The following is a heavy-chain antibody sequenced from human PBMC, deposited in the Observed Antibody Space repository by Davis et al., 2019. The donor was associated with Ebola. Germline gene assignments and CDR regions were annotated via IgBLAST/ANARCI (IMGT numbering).Heavy chain of an antibody. J-gene: IGHJ6*02. CDR3: ARDRASRVLLVPGMDV. CDR1: GFTFSSYS. D-gene: IGHD2-21*01. Sequence: GESLKISCAASGFTFSSYSMNWARQAPGKGLEWVSSISSSSSYIYYADSVKGRFTISRDNAKNSLYLQMNSLRAEDTAVYYCARDRASRVLLVPGMDVWGQGTTVTVSS. CDR2: ISSSSSYI. V-gene: IGHV3-21*01.